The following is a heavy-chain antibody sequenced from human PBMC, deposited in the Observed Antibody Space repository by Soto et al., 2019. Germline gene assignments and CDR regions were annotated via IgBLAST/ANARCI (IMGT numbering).Heavy chain of an antibody. Sequence: QVQLVQSGAEVKKPGASVTVSCKTSGYTFISHNMHWVRQAPGQGLEWMGILNPKDAIVDYGQRFQGRVSLTRDTSSSTVYMQLSSLTSEDTAVYFCARGAHNILTGYYDPTYYVDYWGQGTLVTVSS. D-gene: IGHD3-9*01. CDR2: LNPKDAIV. V-gene: IGHV1-46*01. J-gene: IGHJ4*02. CDR1: GYTFISHN. CDR3: ARGAHNILTGYYDPTYYVDY.